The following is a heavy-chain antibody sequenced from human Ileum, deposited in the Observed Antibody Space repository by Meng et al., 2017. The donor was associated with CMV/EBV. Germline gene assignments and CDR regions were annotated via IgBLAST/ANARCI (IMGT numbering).Heavy chain of an antibody. D-gene: IGHD6-13*01. J-gene: IGHJ2*01. CDR3: ASYKRQLVGGLYWYFDL. Sequence: SGCSVGRNDWSWVRQAPGKGLEWVSGIFGGGDTYYGDSVKGRFTISRDNSKNTLYLQMNSLRSEDTSVYYCASYKRQLVGGLYWYFDLWGRGTLVTVSS. CDR2: IFGGGDT. V-gene: IGHV3-66*02. CDR1: GCSVGRND.